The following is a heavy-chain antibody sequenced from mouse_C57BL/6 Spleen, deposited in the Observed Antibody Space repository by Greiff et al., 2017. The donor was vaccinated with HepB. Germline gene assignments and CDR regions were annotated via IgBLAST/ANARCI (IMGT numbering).Heavy chain of an antibody. V-gene: IGHV1-64*01. CDR2: IHPNSGST. CDR3: ARKDDYYGSSYYYAMDY. CDR1: GYTFTSYW. D-gene: IGHD1-1*01. Sequence: VKLQQPGAELVKPGASVKLSCKASGYTFTSYWMHWVKQRPGQGLEWIGMIHPNSGSTNYNEKFKSKATLTVDKSSSTAYMQLSSLTSEDSAVYYCARKDDYYGSSYYYAMDYWGQGTSVTVSS. J-gene: IGHJ4*01.